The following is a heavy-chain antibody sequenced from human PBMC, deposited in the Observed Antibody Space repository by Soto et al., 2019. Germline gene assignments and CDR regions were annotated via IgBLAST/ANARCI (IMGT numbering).Heavy chain of an antibody. CDR1: GFTFSDYY. Sequence: GGSLRLSCAASGFTFSDYYMSWIRQAPGKGLEWVSYISSSGSTIYYADSVKGRFTISRDNAKNSLYLQMNSLRAEDTAVYYCARDLGYSSPGNYYYYYMDVWGKGTTVTVSS. D-gene: IGHD6-13*01. J-gene: IGHJ6*03. CDR2: ISSSGSTI. CDR3: ARDLGYSSPGNYYYYYMDV. V-gene: IGHV3-11*01.